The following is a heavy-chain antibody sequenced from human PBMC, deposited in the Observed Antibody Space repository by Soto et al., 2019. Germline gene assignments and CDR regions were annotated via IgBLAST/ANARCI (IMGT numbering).Heavy chain of an antibody. J-gene: IGHJ3*02. V-gene: IGHV3-21*01. CDR2: ISSSSSYI. CDR1: GFTFSSYS. CDR3: ARDPGPYCSSTSCLTPAAFDI. Sequence: PGGSLRLSCAASGFTFSSYSMNWVRQAPGKGLEWVSSISSSSSYIYYADSVKGRFTISRDNAKNSLYLQMNSLRAEDTAVYYCARDPGPYCSSTSCLTPAAFDIWGQGTMVTVSS. D-gene: IGHD2-2*01.